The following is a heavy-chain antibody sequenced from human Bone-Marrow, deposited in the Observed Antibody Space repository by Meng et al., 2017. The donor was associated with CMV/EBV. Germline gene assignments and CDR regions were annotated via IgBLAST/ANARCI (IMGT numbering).Heavy chain of an antibody. Sequence: GESLKISCAASGFTVSSNYMSWVRQAPGKGLEWVSVIYSGGSTYYVDSVKGRFTISRDNSKNTLYLQMNSLRAEDTAVYYCARGSDYYYYGMDVWGQGTTVTVSS. CDR2: IYSGGST. CDR3: ARGSDYYYYGMDV. V-gene: IGHV3-53*01. J-gene: IGHJ6*02. CDR1: GFTVSSNY. D-gene: IGHD6-6*01.